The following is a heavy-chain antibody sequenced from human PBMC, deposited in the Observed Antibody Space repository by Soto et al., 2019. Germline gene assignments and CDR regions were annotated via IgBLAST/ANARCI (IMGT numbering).Heavy chain of an antibody. V-gene: IGHV1-69*13. Sequence: GASVKVSCKASGGTFSSYAISWVRQAPGQGLEWMGGIIPIFGTANYAQKFQGRVTITADESTSTAYMELSSLRSGDTAVYYCAGGDFFFFSGGYPPHYSRSVTAFGGKGTTDPVS. CDR1: GGTFSSYA. J-gene: IGHJ6*03. CDR2: IIPIFGTA. CDR3: AGGDFFFFSGGYPPHYSRSVTAF. D-gene: IGHD2-15*01.